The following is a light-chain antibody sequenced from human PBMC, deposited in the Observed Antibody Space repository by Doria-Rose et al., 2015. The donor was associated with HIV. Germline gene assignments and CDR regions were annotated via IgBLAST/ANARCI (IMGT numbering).Light chain of an antibody. CDR3: HQYGTSCT. Sequence: TQSPGTLSLSPGERATLSCRASQSFSSTYLAWYQQKPGQAPSLLIYDGSTRATGIPDRFSASESGTDFTLTINRLEPEDFALYYCHQYGTSCTFGQGTKVEI. V-gene: IGKV3-20*01. CDR2: DGS. J-gene: IGKJ1*01. CDR1: QSFSSTY.